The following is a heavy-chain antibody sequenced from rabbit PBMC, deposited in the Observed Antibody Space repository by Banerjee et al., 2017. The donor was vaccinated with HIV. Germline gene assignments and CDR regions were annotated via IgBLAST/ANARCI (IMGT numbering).Heavy chain of an antibody. CDR2: IGAGSSGST. CDR3: ARRDYSYSGL. D-gene: IGHD6-1*01. CDR1: GFSFSSGYD. V-gene: IGHV1S45*01. J-gene: IGHJ3*01. Sequence: QEQLVESGGGLVQPEGSLTLTCKASGFSFSSGYDMCWVRQAPGKGLEWIACIGAGSSGSTWYASWAKGRFTISKTSSTTVTLQMTSLTAADTATYFCARRDYSYSGLWGQGTLVTVS.